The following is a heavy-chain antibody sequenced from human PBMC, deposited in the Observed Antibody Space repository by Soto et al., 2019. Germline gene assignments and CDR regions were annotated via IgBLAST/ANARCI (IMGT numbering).Heavy chain of an antibody. CDR3: ARVRATGFSLFYYGMDV. D-gene: IGHD1-26*01. V-gene: IGHV3-23*01. J-gene: IGHJ6*02. Sequence: SGGSLRLSCVDSGFAFTTHALAWVRQAPGKGLDWVSSINPTGGRAYYADSVEGRFAISRDNSENTLYLHMNDLRGDDTAIYYCARVRATGFSLFYYGMDVWGQGTSVTVSS. CDR2: INPTGGRA. CDR1: GFAFTTHA.